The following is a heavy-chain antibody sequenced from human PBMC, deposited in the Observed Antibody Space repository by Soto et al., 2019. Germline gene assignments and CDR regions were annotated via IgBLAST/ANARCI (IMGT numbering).Heavy chain of an antibody. CDR2: IYSGGST. Sequence: EVQLVETGGGLIQPGGSLRLSCAASGFTVSSNYMSWVRQAPGKGLEWVSVIYSGGSTYYADSVKGRFTISRDNSKNTLYLQTNSLRAEDTAVYYCARDQTAYDSSGYYNYGMDVWGQGTTVTVSS. CDR3: ARDQTAYDSSGYYNYGMDV. CDR1: GFTVSSNY. D-gene: IGHD3-22*01. J-gene: IGHJ6*02. V-gene: IGHV3-53*02.